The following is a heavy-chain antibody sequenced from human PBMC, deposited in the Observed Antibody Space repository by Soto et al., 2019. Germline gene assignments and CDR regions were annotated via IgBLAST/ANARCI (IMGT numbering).Heavy chain of an antibody. CDR3: AREFYYDSSGYYPL. V-gene: IGHV4-34*01. Sequence: SETLSLTCAVYGGSFSGYYWSWIRQPPGKGLEWIGEINHSGSTNYNPSLKSRVTISVDTSKNQFSLKLSSVTAADTAVYYCAREFYYDSSGYYPLWGQGTLVTVSS. CDR2: INHSGST. CDR1: GGSFSGYY. D-gene: IGHD3-22*01. J-gene: IGHJ4*02.